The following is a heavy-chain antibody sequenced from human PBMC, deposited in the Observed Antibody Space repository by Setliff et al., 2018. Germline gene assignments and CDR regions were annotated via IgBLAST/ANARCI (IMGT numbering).Heavy chain of an antibody. CDR3: VRDTTSGWMLTN. CDR2: IHDSGNPT. CDR1: GFTFSNYY. Sequence: VGSLRLSCAASGFTFSNYYMTWIRRAPGKGLEWISYIHDSGNPTYYADSVKGRFTISRDNAKNSLYLQMNSLRAEDTAVYYCVRDTTSGWMLTNWGQGTLVTVSS. V-gene: IGHV3-11*04. J-gene: IGHJ4*02. D-gene: IGHD6-25*01.